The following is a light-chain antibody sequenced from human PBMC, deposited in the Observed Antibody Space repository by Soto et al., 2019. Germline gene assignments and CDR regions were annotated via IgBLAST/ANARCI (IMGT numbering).Light chain of an antibody. V-gene: IGLV2-14*03. CDR3: CSLTTSHTYV. CDR2: HVT. J-gene: IGLJ1*01. Sequence: QSALTQPASVSGSPGQSITISCTGANSDIGDWNYVSWYQQHPGKAPKLMIYHVTYRPSGVSNRYSGSKSGNSASLTISGLQADDEADYYCCSLTTSHTYVFGSGTKLTVL. CDR1: NSDIGDWNY.